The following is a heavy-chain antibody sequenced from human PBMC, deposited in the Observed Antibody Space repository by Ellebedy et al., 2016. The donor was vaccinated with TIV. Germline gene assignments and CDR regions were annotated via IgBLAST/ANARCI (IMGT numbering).Heavy chain of an antibody. D-gene: IGHD3-10*01. J-gene: IGHJ6*02. Sequence: MPSETLSLTCTVSGGSISSGGYYWSWIRQHPGKGLEWIGYIYYSESTYYNPSLKSRVTKLVDTSKNQFSLTLSSVTAADTAVYYCARVGTMVRGVIALGMDVWGQGTTVTVSS. CDR2: IYYSEST. V-gene: IGHV4-31*03. CDR1: GGSISSGGYY. CDR3: ARVGTMVRGVIALGMDV.